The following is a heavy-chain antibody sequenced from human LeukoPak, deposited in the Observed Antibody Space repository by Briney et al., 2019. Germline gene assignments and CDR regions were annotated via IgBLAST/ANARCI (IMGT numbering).Heavy chain of an antibody. CDR2: INPNSGGT. CDR1: GYTFTGYY. V-gene: IGHV1-2*02. D-gene: IGHD1-26*01. J-gene: IGHJ4*02. Sequence: ASVKVSCKASGYTFTGYYIHWVRQAPGQGLEWMGWINPNSGGTNYAQKFQGRVTMTRDTSISTAYMELSRLRSDGTAVYYCTGGRDYFDYWGQGTLVTVSS. CDR3: TGGRDYFDY.